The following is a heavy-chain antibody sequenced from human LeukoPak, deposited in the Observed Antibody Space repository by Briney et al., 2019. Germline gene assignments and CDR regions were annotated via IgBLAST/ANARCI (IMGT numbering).Heavy chain of an antibody. CDR2: INDNGGDT. CDR1: GFTFNTYA. Sequence: GGSLRLSCTTSGFTFNTYAMSWVRQAPGKGLEWVSDINDNGGDTYYANSVKGRFTISRDNSKNTLYLQMNSLRAEDTAVYYCAKNELTGYYNWFDPWGQGTLVTVSS. J-gene: IGHJ5*02. V-gene: IGHV3-23*01. CDR3: AKNELTGYYNWFDP. D-gene: IGHD3-9*01.